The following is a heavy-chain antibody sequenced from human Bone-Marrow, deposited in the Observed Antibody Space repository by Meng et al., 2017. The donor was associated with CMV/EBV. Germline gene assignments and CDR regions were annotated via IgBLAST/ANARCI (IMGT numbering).Heavy chain of an antibody. D-gene: IGHD5-24*01. J-gene: IGHJ4*02. V-gene: IGHV3-11*01. Sequence: GGSLRLSCAASGFIFSDYYMSWVRQAPGKGLEWVSYITISGSTIYYADSEKGLFTISRDNAKNSLYLQMSSLRAEETAVYYCAGQGDVEMATILDYWGQGTMVTVSS. CDR2: ITISGSTI. CDR1: GFIFSDYY. CDR3: AGQGDVEMATILDY.